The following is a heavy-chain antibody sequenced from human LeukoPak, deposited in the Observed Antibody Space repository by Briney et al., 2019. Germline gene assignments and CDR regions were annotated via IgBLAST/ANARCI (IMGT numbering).Heavy chain of an antibody. Sequence: PGGSLRLSCAASGFTFSSYAMSWVRQAPGKGLEWVSAISGSGGSTYYADSVKGRFTISRDNSKNTLYLQMNSLRAEDTAVYYCAKAGQWLVQGVDYFDYWGQGTLVTVSS. CDR1: GFTFSSYA. D-gene: IGHD6-19*01. J-gene: IGHJ4*02. CDR2: ISGSGGST. V-gene: IGHV3-23*01. CDR3: AKAGQWLVQGVDYFDY.